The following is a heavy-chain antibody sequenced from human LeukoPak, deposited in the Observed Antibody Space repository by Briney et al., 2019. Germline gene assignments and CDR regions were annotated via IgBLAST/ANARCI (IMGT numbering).Heavy chain of an antibody. CDR3: AKRVSSGYYYAPDDY. D-gene: IGHD3-22*01. Sequence: GGSLRLSCAASGFTFSSYAMSWVRQAPGKGLEWVSAISGSGGSTHFADSVKGRFTISRDNSKNTLYLQMNSLRAEDTAVYYCAKRVSSGYYYAPDDYWGQETLVTVSS. CDR1: GFTFSSYA. J-gene: IGHJ4*02. V-gene: IGHV3-23*01. CDR2: ISGSGGST.